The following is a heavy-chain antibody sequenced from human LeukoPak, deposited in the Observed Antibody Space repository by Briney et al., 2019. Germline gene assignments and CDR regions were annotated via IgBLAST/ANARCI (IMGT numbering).Heavy chain of an antibody. J-gene: IGHJ6*03. CDR2: IYPTGNT. D-gene: IGHD3-22*01. Sequence: PSETLSLTCSVSGGAIISYYWSWIRQPAGKGPEWIGSIYPTGNTDYNPSLKTRVTMSTDLSKKQFSLRLRSLTAADMSVYYCARLKFYDSTGYSPGYYMVVWGKGTAVTVSS. CDR3: ARLKFYDSTGYSPGYYMVV. V-gene: IGHV4-4*07. CDR1: GGAIISYY.